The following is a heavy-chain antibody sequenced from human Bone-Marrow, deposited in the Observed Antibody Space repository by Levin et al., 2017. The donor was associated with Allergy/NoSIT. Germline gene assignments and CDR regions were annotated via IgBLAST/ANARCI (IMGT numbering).Heavy chain of an antibody. J-gene: IGHJ5*02. Sequence: HSGGSLRLSCAASGFTFSSYGMHWVRQAPGKGLEWVAVISYDGSNKYYADSVKGRFTISRDNSKNTLYLQMNSLRAEDTAVYYCAKASSGSGSYPRGFDPWGQGTLVTVSS. D-gene: IGHD3-10*01. CDR1: GFTFSSYG. CDR2: ISYDGSNK. V-gene: IGHV3-30*18. CDR3: AKASSGSGSYPRGFDP.